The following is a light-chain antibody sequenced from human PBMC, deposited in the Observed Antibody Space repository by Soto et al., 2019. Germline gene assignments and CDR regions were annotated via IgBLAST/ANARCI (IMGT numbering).Light chain of an antibody. J-gene: IGLJ1*01. Sequence: QAVVTQSPSVSASLGASVKLTCTLSSGHSSYAIAWHQQQPERGPRFLLKLNSDGSHNKGGGIPDRFSGSSSGAERFLTVSSLQSEDEAEYYCQTWGTDIPVFGTGTKVTVL. CDR2: LNSDGSH. CDR1: SGHSSYA. CDR3: QTWGTDIPV. V-gene: IGLV4-69*01.